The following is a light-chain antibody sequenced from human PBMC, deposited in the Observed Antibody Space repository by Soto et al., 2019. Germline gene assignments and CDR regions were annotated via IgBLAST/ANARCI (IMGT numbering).Light chain of an antibody. J-gene: IGLJ2*01. CDR3: QAWDSSTVV. V-gene: IGLV3-1*01. CDR1: KLGNKY. CDR2: QDM. Sequence: SYELTQPPSVSVSPGQTASITCSGDKLGNKYACWYQQKPGQSPVLVIYQDMKRPSGIPERFSGSNSGNTATLTIRGTQAMDEADYYCQAWDSSTVVFGGGTKLTVL.